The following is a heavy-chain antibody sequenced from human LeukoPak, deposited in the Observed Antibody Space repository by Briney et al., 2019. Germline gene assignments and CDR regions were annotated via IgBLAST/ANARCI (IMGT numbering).Heavy chain of an antibody. CDR1: GFTFSSSA. V-gene: IGHV3-23*01. Sequence: TGGSLRLSCAASGFTFSSSAMSWVRQAPGKGLEWVSVISNNGGYTYYADSVQGRFTISRDNSKNTLYLQMNSLRAEDTAVYYCAKDYGDPGKWGQGTLVTVSS. CDR3: AKDYGDPGK. CDR2: ISNNGGYT. D-gene: IGHD4-17*01. J-gene: IGHJ4*02.